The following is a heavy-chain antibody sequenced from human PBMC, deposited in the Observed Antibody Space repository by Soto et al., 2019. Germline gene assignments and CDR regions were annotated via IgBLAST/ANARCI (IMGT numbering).Heavy chain of an antibody. CDR2: IKEDGSDK. J-gene: IGHJ1*01. CDR3: ATTLTTSAEYFQY. CDR1: GFIFRNYW. V-gene: IGHV3-7*01. D-gene: IGHD3-16*01. Sequence: DVQLVESGGGLVQPGGSLRLSCGPSGFIFRNYWMSWVRQFPGKGLEWVAHIKEDGSDKYYGDSVKGRFIISRDNAKNSLFLQMSSLRAEDTAVYYCATTLTTSAEYFQYWGQGTLVTVSS.